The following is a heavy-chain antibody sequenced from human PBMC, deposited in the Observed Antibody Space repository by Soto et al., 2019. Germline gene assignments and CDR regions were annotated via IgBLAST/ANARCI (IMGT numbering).Heavy chain of an antibody. V-gene: IGHV1-18*04. CDR1: GYTFTSYG. CDR3: ARDYGDGSGMAYYYYYGMDV. CDR2: ISAYNGNT. J-gene: IGHJ6*02. Sequence: WASVKVSCKASGYTFTSYGISWVRQAPGQGLEWMGWISAYNGNTNYAQKLQGRVTMTTDTSTSTAYMELRSLRSDDTAVYYCARDYGDGSGMAYYYYYGMDVWGQGTTVTVSS. D-gene: IGHD3-10*01.